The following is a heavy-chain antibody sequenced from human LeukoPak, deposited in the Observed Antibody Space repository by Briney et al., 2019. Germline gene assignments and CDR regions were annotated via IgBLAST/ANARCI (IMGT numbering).Heavy chain of an antibody. CDR3: ARVRNGYSSGLDV. D-gene: IGHD2-15*01. V-gene: IGHV3-74*01. Sequence: GGSLRLSCAASKFTFGSFWMNWVRLVPGKGLLWVSRINPDGSDTEYADSVKGRFTVSRDNAGNTLYLEMRSLSAQDSGLYYCARVRNGYSSGLDVWGPGTWVTVS. CDR1: KFTFGSFW. CDR2: INPDGSDT. J-gene: IGHJ6*02.